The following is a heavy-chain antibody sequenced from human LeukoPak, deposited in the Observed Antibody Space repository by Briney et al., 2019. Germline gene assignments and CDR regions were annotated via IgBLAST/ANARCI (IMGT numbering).Heavy chain of an antibody. Sequence: ASVKVSCKASGYTFTNYYVHWVRQAPGQGLEWMGGINPSGGSTTYAQKFQGRVTIPRDTSTHTAYMGRSCLRSEQTAVYFCARDSTVTTFRGCVDPWGQGSLVSVSS. CDR3: ARDSTVTTFRGCVDP. V-gene: IGHV1-46*01. CDR2: INPSGGST. D-gene: IGHD4-17*01. J-gene: IGHJ5*02. CDR1: GYTFTNYY.